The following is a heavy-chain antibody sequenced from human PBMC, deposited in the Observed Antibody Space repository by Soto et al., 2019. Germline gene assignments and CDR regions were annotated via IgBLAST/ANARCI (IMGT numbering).Heavy chain of an antibody. CDR3: ARGLRGSSDYYYYGMDV. J-gene: IGHJ6*02. D-gene: IGHD6-6*01. CDR1: GYTFTSYG. CDR2: ISAYNGNT. V-gene: IGHV1-18*01. Sequence: ASVKGSCKASGYTFTSYGISWVRQAPGQGLEWMGWISAYNGNTNYAQKLRGRVTMTTDTSTSTAYMELRSLRSDDTAVYYCARGLRGSSDYYYYGMDVWGQGTTVTVSS.